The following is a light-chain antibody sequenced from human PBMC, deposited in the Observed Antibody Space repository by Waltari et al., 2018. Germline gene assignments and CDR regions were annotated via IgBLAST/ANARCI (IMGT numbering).Light chain of an antibody. J-gene: IGLJ3*02. CDR3: QSADSSVV. CDR2: KDR. V-gene: IGLV3-25*03. CDR1: ALPKQY. Sequence: SYELTQPPSVSVSPGQTARITCSGDALPKQYAYWYQQKPGQAPVLVIYKDRERPSGIPGRFSGSSSGTTVTLTISGVQAEDEADYYCQSADSSVVFGEGTKLTVL.